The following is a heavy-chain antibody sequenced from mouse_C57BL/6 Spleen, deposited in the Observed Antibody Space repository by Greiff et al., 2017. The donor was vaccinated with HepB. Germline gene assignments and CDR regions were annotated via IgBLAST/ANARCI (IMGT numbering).Heavy chain of an antibody. D-gene: IGHD1-3*01. V-gene: IGHV1-52*01. CDR3: ASRGKEAMDY. J-gene: IGHJ4*01. Sequence: QVQLKQPGAELVRPRSSVKLSCKASGYTFTSYWMHWVKQRPIQGLEWIGNIDPSDSETHYNQKFKDKATLTVDKSSSTAYMQLSSLTSEDSAVYYCASRGKEAMDYWGQGTSVTVSS. CDR2: IDPSDSET. CDR1: GYTFTSYW.